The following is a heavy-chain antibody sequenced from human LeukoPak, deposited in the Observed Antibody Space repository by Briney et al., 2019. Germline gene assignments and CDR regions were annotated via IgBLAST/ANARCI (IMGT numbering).Heavy chain of an antibody. CDR2: IYPGDSQT. D-gene: IGHD6-19*01. Sequence: GESLKISCKGSGYSFSNYWIGWVRQMPGKGLEWMGIIYPGDSQTKYSPSFQGQVTISADKSISTAYLQWSSLKASDTAMYYCVRSSYVSGWYLDFDYWGQGTLVTVSS. V-gene: IGHV5-51*01. CDR1: GYSFSNYW. J-gene: IGHJ4*02. CDR3: VRSSYVSGWYLDFDY.